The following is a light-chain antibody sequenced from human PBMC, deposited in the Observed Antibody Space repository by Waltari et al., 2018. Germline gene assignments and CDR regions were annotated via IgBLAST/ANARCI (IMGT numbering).Light chain of an antibody. CDR3: QQRYSWPRT. Sequence: EIVLTQSPATLSLSPGERVTLSCRASQSVSSQLAWYQHKPGQAPRLLIYDASDRATGIPARFSGSGSGTDFTLTISSLEPEDLAVYYCQQRYSWPRTFGQGTKLEIK. CDR1: QSVSSQ. J-gene: IGKJ2*01. CDR2: DAS. V-gene: IGKV3-11*01.